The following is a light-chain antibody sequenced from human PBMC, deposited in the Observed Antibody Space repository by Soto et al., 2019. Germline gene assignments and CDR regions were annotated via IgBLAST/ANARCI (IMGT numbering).Light chain of an antibody. Sequence: EVVLTQSPAILSLSPGERATLSCRASRSFASSYFAWYQQKPRQAPRLLIYAASLRATAIPNRFSGSGSGAALTHTSSTPDPDISALYFCQQYGPSPPYTFGQGTKVEIK. CDR3: QQYGPSPPYT. CDR2: AAS. CDR1: RSFASSY. V-gene: IGKV3-20*01. J-gene: IGKJ2*01.